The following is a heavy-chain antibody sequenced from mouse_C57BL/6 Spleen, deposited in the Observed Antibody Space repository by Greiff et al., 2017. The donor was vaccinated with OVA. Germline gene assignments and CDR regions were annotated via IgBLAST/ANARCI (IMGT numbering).Heavy chain of an antibody. CDR1: GFTFSSYS. CDR3: ARGITTVVSWYFDV. V-gene: IGHV5-4*01. J-gene: IGHJ1*03. Sequence: DVQLVESGGGLVKPGGSLKLSCAASGFTFSSYSMSWVRQTPEKRLEWVATISDGGSYTYYPDNVKGRFTISRDNAKNNLYLQMSHLKSEDTAMYYCARGITTVVSWYFDVWGTGTTVTVSS. CDR2: ISDGGSYT. D-gene: IGHD1-1*01.